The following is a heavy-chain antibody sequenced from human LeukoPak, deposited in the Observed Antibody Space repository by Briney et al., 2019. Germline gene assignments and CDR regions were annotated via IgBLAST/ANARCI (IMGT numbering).Heavy chain of an antibody. J-gene: IGHJ4*02. Sequence: SETLSLTCTVSGGSISGYFWTWIRQPAGKELEWIGRIYSSGTAYYNPSLESRVTVSLDTFNNQFSLKVTSVTAADTAVYYCARGTEKTRISGYYSFDHWGRGLLVTVSS. CDR2: IYSSGTA. V-gene: IGHV4-4*07. D-gene: IGHD5-12*01. CDR3: ARGTEKTRISGYYSFDH. CDR1: GGSISGYF.